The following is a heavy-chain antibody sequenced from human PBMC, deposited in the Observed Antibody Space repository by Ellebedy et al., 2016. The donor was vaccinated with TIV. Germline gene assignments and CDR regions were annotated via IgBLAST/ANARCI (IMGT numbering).Heavy chain of an antibody. V-gene: IGHV3-49*03. J-gene: IGHJ4*02. CDR2: IRSKAYGGTT. Sequence: GGSLRLSXTASGFTFGDYAMSWFRQAPGKGLEWVGLIRSKAYGGTTEYAASVKGRFTISRDDSKSIAYLQMNSLKAEDTAVYYCTRVSYYGSGSYFSPDYWGQGTLVTVSS. CDR1: GFTFGDYA. CDR3: TRVSYYGSGSYFSPDY. D-gene: IGHD3-10*01.